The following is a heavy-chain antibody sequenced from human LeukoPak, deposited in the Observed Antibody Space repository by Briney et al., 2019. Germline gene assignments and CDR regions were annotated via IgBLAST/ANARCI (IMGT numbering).Heavy chain of an antibody. D-gene: IGHD3-22*01. V-gene: IGHV4-34*01. Sequence: PSETLSLTCGDYDGSFSGYYWSWIRQPPGKGLEGFGEINHSGSTKYNASLKSRVTISVDTSKNQFSLKLSSVTAADTAVYYCARGKGYYDSSGYYYWGQGPLVTVSS. CDR1: DGSFSGYY. J-gene: IGHJ4*02. CDR2: INHSGST. CDR3: ARGKGYYDSSGYYY.